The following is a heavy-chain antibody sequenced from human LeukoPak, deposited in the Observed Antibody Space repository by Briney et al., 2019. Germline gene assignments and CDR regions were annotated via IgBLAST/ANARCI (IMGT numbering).Heavy chain of an antibody. CDR1: GFTFSDYY. J-gene: IGHJ4*02. D-gene: IGHD5-24*01. CDR2: INHSGST. CDR3: ARKGIERKYYFDY. Sequence: LRLSCAASGFTFSDYYMSWIRQPPGKGLEWIGEINHSGSTNYNPSLKSRVTISVDTSKNQFSLKLSSVTAADTAVYYCARKGIERKYYFDYWGQGTLVTVSS. V-gene: IGHV4-34*01.